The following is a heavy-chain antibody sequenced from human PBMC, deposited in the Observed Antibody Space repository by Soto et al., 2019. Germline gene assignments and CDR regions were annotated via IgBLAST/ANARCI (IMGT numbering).Heavy chain of an antibody. CDR1: GGSISSSSYY. J-gene: IGHJ4*02. CDR2: IYYSGST. Sequence: TLSLTCTVSGGSISSSSYYWGWIRQPPGKGLEWIGSIYYSGSTYYNPSLKSRVTISVDTSKNQFSLKLSSVTAADTAVYYCARERGTTKFDYWGQGTLVTVSS. D-gene: IGHD1-7*01. V-gene: IGHV4-39*02. CDR3: ARERGTTKFDY.